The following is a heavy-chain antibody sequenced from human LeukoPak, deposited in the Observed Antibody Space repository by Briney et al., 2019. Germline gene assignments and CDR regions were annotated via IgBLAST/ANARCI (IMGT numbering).Heavy chain of an antibody. CDR3: ASWAGGNEPVASFGY. CDR1: GYTFTGYY. CDR2: INLNSGGT. D-gene: IGHD1-14*01. Sequence: GASVKVSCKPSGYTFTGYYMHWMRQAPGQGLEWMGWINLNSGGTNYAQKFQGRVTMTRDTSISTAYMELSRLRYDDTAVYYCASWAGGNEPVASFGYWGQGTLVTVSS. J-gene: IGHJ4*02. V-gene: IGHV1-2*02.